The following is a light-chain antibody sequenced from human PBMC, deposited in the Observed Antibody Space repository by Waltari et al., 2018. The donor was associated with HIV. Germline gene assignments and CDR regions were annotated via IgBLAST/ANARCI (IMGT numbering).Light chain of an antibody. CDR2: DTK. Sequence: QSVLTQPPSVSGAPGQRVTIACTRGSSNIAAGYDLHWYRKFPGTAPKLLIYDTKKRPSGVPDRFSGSKSGTSASLAITGLQAEDEADYYCQSFDSSLSAVIFGGGTKLTVL. J-gene: IGLJ2*01. CDR3: QSFDSSLSAVI. V-gene: IGLV1-40*01. CDR1: SSNIAAGYD.